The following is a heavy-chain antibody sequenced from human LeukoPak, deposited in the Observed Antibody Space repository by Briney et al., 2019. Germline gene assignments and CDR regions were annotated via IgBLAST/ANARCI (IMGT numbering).Heavy chain of an antibody. CDR2: ISSSSSYI. J-gene: IGHJ3*02. V-gene: IGHV3-21*01. D-gene: IGHD1-1*01. CDR3: ARGQGWNPEAVTNAFDI. CDR1: GFTFSSYS. Sequence: GGSLRLSCAASGFTFSSYSMNWVRQAPGKGLEWVSSISSSSSYIYYADSVKGQFTISRDNAKNSLYLQMNSLRAEDTAVYYCARGQGWNPEAVTNAFDIWGQGTMVTVSS.